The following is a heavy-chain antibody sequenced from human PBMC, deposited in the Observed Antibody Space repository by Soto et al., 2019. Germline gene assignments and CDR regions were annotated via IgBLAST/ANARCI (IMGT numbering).Heavy chain of an antibody. CDR2: IYWDDDK. Sequence: QITLKESGPTLVKPTQTLTLTCTFSGFSLSADGVGVGWIRQPPGKALEWLALIYWDDDKRYRPSLKSRLTITTDPSKNQVVLTMTNMDPVDTATYYCAHAYGGTSWPNDAFDVWGQGTVVTVSS. CDR3: AHAYGGTSWPNDAFDV. V-gene: IGHV2-5*02. CDR1: GFSLSADGVG. J-gene: IGHJ3*01. D-gene: IGHD2-2*01.